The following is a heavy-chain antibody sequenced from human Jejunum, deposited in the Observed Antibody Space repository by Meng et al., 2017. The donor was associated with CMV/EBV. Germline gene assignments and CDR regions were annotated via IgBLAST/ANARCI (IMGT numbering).Heavy chain of an antibody. CDR1: SIGSSSDY. J-gene: IGHJ4*02. CDR2: VFYSGSA. D-gene: IGHD2-15*01. CDR3: ARQNRYCSGGICYRYFDY. Sequence: SIGSSSDYWGWLRQPPGQGLECIGSVFYSGSAYFNPTLRSRVTMPVDTSKNQFSLRLTSVTAADTAAYYCARQNRYCSGGICYRYFDYWGQGALVTVSS. V-gene: IGHV4-39*01.